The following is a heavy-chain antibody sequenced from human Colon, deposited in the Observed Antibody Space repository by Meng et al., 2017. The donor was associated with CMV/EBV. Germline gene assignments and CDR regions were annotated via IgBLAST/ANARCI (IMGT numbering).Heavy chain of an antibody. Sequence: SETLSLTCTVSGGSISSGGYYWSWIRQHPGKGLEWIGYIYYSGSTYYNPSLKSRVTISVDTSKNQFSLKLSSVTAADTAVYYCARTGNYYVSGNGAVDVWGQGTTVTVSS. V-gene: IGHV4-31*03. CDR2: IYYSGST. CDR3: ARTGNYYVSGNGAVDV. D-gene: IGHD3-10*01. CDR1: GGSISSGGYY. J-gene: IGHJ6*02.